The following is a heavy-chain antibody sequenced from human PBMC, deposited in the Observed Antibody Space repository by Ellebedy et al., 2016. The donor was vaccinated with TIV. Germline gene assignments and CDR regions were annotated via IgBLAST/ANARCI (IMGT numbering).Heavy chain of an antibody. Sequence: MPSETLSLTCGVSGGSFTSGGYSWSWIRQPPGKGLEWIGFIHHSGNTYYSPSLESRVTISVDESKNQLSLNMTSVTAADTAVYYCARALPVYRIMAPYFDHWGQGTPVTVSS. CDR2: IHHSGNT. CDR1: GGSFTSGGYS. J-gene: IGHJ4*02. D-gene: IGHD3-16*02. V-gene: IGHV4-30-2*01. CDR3: ARALPVYRIMAPYFDH.